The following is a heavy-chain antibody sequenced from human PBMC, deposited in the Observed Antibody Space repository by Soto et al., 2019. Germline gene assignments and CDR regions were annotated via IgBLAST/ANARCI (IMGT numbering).Heavy chain of an antibody. D-gene: IGHD3-9*01. J-gene: IGHJ4*02. CDR3: ASMGYDILTGYYHDY. CDR2: IYYSGST. Sequence: SETLSLTCTVSGGSISSYYWSWIRQPPGKGLEWIGYIYYSGSTNYNPSLKSRVTISVDTSKNQFSLKLSSVTAADTAVYYCASMGYDILTGYYHDYWGQGTLVTVSS. V-gene: IGHV4-59*01. CDR1: GGSISSYY.